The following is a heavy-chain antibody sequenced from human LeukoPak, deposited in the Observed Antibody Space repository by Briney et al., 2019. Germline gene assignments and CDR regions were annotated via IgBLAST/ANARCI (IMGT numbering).Heavy chain of an antibody. D-gene: IGHD6-13*01. CDR1: GGTFSSYA. J-gene: IGHJ6*03. Sequence: SVKVSCKSSGGTFSSYAISWVRQAPGQGLEWMGGIIPIYGTANYAQKLQGSVTITADESTSTAYMELSSLRSEDTAVYYCARGGFIAAAGTNYYYYMDVWGKGTTVTVSS. CDR2: IIPIYGTA. CDR3: ARGGFIAAAGTNYYYYMDV. V-gene: IGHV1-69*13.